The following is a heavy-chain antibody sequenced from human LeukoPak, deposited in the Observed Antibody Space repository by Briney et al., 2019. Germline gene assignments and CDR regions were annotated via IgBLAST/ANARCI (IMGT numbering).Heavy chain of an antibody. CDR3: ARIYVQLERRDAFYI. V-gene: IGHV1-18*04. CDR2: ISAYNGNT. CDR1: GYTFTIYG. D-gene: IGHD1-1*01. Sequence: GASVTVSCQASGYTFTIYGISWVRQAPGQGLEWMGWISAYNGNTNYAQKLQGRVTMTTDTSTSTAYMELRSLRSDDTAVYYCARIYVQLERRDAFYIWGQGTMVTVSS. J-gene: IGHJ3*02.